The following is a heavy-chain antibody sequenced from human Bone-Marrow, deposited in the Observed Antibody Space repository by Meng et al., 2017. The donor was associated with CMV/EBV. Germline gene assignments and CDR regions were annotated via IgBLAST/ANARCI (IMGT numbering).Heavy chain of an antibody. CDR3: ASDLSRGYCSSTSCYPNFDY. Sequence: GESLKISCAASGFRFDDHGMSWVRQAPGKGLEWVSGINWNGGSTGYADSVQGRFIISRDNAKNSLYLQMNSLRAEDTAVYYCASDLSRGYCSSTSCYPNFDYWGQGTLVTVSS. J-gene: IGHJ4*02. CDR1: GFRFDDHG. V-gene: IGHV3-20*04. CDR2: INWNGGST. D-gene: IGHD2-2*01.